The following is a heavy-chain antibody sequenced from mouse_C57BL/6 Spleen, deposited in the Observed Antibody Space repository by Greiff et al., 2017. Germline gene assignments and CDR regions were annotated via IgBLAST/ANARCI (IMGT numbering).Heavy chain of an antibody. CDR2: ISYDGSN. D-gene: IGHD4-1*01. J-gene: IGHJ2*01. Sequence: VQLQQSGPGLVKPSQSLSLTCSVTGYSITSGYYWNWIRQFPGNKLEWMGYISYDGSNNYNPSLKNRISITRDTSKNQFFLKLNSVTTEDTATYYCAREGGTKNYWGQGTTLTVSA. CDR1: GYSITSGYY. CDR3: AREGGTKNY. V-gene: IGHV3-6*01.